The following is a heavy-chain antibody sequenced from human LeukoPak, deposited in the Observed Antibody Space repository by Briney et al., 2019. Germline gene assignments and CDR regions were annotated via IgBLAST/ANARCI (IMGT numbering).Heavy chain of an antibody. CDR2: ISSSGSTR. CDR3: ARVEGSGWSKLCDY. V-gene: IGHV3-48*03. CDR1: GFTLSTYA. Sequence: GGSLRLSCAASGFTLSTYAMSWVRQAPGKGLEWVSYISSSGSTRYYADSVKGRFTMSRDNAKNSLYLQMNSLRAEDTAVYYCARVEGSGWSKLCDYWGQGTLVTVSS. D-gene: IGHD6-19*01. J-gene: IGHJ4*02.